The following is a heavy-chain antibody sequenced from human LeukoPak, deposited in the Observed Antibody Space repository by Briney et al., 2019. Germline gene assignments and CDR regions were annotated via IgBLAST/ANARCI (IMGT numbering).Heavy chain of an antibody. Sequence: GGSLRLSCAASGFTFSSYAMHWVRQAPGKGLEWVAVISYDGSNKYYADSVKGRFTISRDNSKNTLYLQMNSLRAEDTAVYYCARVSLQGWLQPYYYYYMDVWGKGTTVTVSS. V-gene: IGHV3-30*04. CDR1: GFTFSSYA. CDR3: ARVSLQGWLQPYYYYYMDV. D-gene: IGHD5-24*01. CDR2: ISYDGSNK. J-gene: IGHJ6*03.